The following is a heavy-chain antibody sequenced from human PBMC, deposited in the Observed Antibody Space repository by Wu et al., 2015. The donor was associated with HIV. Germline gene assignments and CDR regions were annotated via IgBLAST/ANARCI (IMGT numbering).Heavy chain of an antibody. Sequence: QVQLVQSGAEVKKPGSAVKVSCKASGGPFSSHTFYWVRQAPGQGLEWMGGIIPILGAANYAQRFQGRVTITADESTSTVFMEVSSLRSDDTALYYCAREVTAGLDGDLRDYWGQGTLVTVSS. CDR2: IIPILGAA. D-gene: IGHD4-17*01. V-gene: IGHV1-69*12. J-gene: IGHJ4*02. CDR3: AREVTAGLDGDLRDY. CDR1: GGPFSSHT.